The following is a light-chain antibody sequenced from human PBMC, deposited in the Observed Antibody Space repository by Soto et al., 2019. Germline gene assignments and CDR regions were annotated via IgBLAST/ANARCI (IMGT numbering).Light chain of an antibody. J-gene: IGKJ1*01. CDR2: AAS. Sequence: DIQMTQSPSSLSASVGDRVTITCRASQSISNYLNWYQQKPGKAPNLLIYAASSLQSGVPSRFSGSGSGTDFPLTISSLQRDDFAIYYCQQYNPYSRTFGQGTKVDIK. CDR3: QQYNPYSRT. V-gene: IGKV1-16*01. CDR1: QSISNY.